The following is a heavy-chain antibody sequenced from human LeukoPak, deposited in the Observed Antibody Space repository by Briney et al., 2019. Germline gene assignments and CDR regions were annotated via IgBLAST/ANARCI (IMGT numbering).Heavy chain of an antibody. CDR3: AKGGDYVFDY. V-gene: IGHV4-34*01. J-gene: IGHJ4*02. CDR1: GGPFSGYY. Sequence: SETLSLTCAVYGGPFSGYYWSWIRQPPGKGLEWIGEINHSGSTNYNPSLKSRVTISVDTSKNQFSLKLSSVTAADTAVYYCAKGGDYVFDYWGQGTLVTVYS. CDR2: INHSGST. D-gene: IGHD4-17*01.